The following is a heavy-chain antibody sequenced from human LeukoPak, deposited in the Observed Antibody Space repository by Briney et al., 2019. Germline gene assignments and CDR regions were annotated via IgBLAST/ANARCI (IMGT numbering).Heavy chain of an antibody. CDR3: ATGASGSWDF. CDR2: ISPDGSTK. J-gene: IGHJ4*02. CDR1: GFTFSRSW. V-gene: IGHV3-7*03. D-gene: IGHD6-13*01. Sequence: GGSLRLSCAASGFTFSRSWMSWVRQPPGKGLEWVANISPDGSTKYHMDSVKGRFTFSRDNAKDSLYLEMSRLRDDDTAMYYCATGASGSWDFGGQGTLVTVSS.